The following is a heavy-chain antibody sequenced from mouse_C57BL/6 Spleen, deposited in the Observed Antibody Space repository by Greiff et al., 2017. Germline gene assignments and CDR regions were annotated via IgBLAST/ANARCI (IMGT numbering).Heavy chain of an antibody. V-gene: IGHV1-54*01. CDR3: AREGKTTMVTTGFAY. J-gene: IGHJ3*01. Sequence: QVQLKQSGAELVRPGTSVKVSCKASGYAFTNYLIEWVKQRPGQGLEWIGVINPGSGGTNYNEKFKGKATLTADKSASTAYMQLSSLTSEDSAVYFCAREGKTTMVTTGFAYWGQGTLVTVSA. CDR2: INPGSGGT. CDR1: GYAFTNYL. D-gene: IGHD2-2*01.